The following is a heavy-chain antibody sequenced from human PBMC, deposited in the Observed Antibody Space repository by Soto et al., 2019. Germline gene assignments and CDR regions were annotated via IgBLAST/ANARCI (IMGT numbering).Heavy chain of an antibody. CDR2: IYYSGST. D-gene: IGHD6-19*01. CDR1: GGSISSYY. Sequence: SETLSLTCTVSGGSISSYYWSWIRQPPGKGLEWIGYIYYSGSTNYNPSLKSRVTISVDTSKNKFSLKLSSVTAADTAVYYCARIIAVAGSYFDYWGQGTLVTVSS. CDR3: ARIIAVAGSYFDY. V-gene: IGHV4-59*01. J-gene: IGHJ4*02.